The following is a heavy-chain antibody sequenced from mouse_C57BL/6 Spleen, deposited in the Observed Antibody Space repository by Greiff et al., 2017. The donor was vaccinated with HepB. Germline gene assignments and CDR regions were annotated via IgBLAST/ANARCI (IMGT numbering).Heavy chain of an antibody. CDR2: INYDGSST. Sequence: EVMLVESEGGLVQPGSSMKLSCTASGFTFSDYYMAWVRQVPEKGLEWVANINYDGSSTYYLDSLKSRFIISRDNAKNILYLQMSSLKSEDTATYYCAKMGDSAWFAYWGQGTLVTVSA. CDR3: AKMGDSAWFAY. V-gene: IGHV5-16*01. D-gene: IGHD2-3*01. CDR1: GFTFSDYY. J-gene: IGHJ3*01.